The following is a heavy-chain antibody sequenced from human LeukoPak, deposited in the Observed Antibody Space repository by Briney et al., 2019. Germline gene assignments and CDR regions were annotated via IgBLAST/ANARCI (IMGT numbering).Heavy chain of an antibody. CDR1: GFTFSSYA. V-gene: IGHV3-23*01. J-gene: IGHJ1*01. Sequence: GGSLRLSCAASGFTFSSYAMSWVRQVPGKGLEWVSVISGSGVGTYYADSVKGRFTISRDNSKNTLYLQMNSLRAEDTAVYYCAKEIYGDSTGGRFQHWGQGTLVTVSS. CDR3: AKEIYGDSTGGRFQH. D-gene: IGHD4-17*01. CDR2: ISGSGVGT.